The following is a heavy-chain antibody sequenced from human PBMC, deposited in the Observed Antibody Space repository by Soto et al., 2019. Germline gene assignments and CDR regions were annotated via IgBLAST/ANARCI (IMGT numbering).Heavy chain of an antibody. V-gene: IGHV4-34*01. J-gene: IGHJ5*02. D-gene: IGHD6-13*01. Sequence: WETLSRTCAVYGGSFSGYYWSWIRQPPGKGLEWMGAINHSGSNNNNPSLKNRVTISVDTPKNQFPQKLSSVTAADTAVYYCARRSLPIWQQLEYWFGPWGQGTLVTVSS. CDR3: ARRSLPIWQQLEYWFGP. CDR2: INHSGSN. CDR1: GGSFSGYY.